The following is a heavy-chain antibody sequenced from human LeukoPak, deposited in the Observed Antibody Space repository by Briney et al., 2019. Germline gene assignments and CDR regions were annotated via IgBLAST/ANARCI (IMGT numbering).Heavy chain of an antibody. CDR3: ARDYGIVGAKFDY. CDR1: GYTFMSYH. V-gene: IGHV1-69*13. Sequence: SVKVSCKASGYTFMSYHIHWVRQAPGQGLEWMGGIIPIFGTANYAQKFQGRVTITADESTSTAYMELSSLRSEDTAVYYCARDYGIVGAKFDYWGQGTLVTVSS. J-gene: IGHJ4*02. D-gene: IGHD1-26*01. CDR2: IIPIFGTA.